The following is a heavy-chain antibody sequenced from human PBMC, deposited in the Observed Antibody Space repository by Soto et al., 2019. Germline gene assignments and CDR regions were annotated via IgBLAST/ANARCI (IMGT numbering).Heavy chain of an antibody. J-gene: IGHJ4*02. V-gene: IGHV4-30-4*01. CDR3: ARDRSNSPDFFDD. CDR1: GGSISSDDYY. D-gene: IGHD6-6*01. CDR2: IYYSGRT. Sequence: PSETLSLTCTVSGGSISSDDYYWNWIRQAPGEGLEWIGYIYYSGRTLYNPSLKSRVTISIDTSKNQFSLKLISVSVADTAVYYCARDRSNSPDFFDDWGQGTLVTVSS.